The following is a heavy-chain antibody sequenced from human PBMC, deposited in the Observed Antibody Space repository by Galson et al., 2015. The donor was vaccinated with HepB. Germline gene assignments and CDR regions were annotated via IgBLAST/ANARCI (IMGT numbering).Heavy chain of an antibody. D-gene: IGHD3-10*01. CDR3: ARAKEGRGYFDY. CDR1: GDSINNDRW. J-gene: IGHJ4*02. CDR2: AYHSGSI. V-gene: IGHV4-4*02. Sequence: ETLSLTCAVSGDSINNDRWWSWVRQPPGEGLEWIGEAYHSGSINYRPSLKSRVTISVDKSKNQFSLKLTSVTAADTAVYYCARAKEGRGYFDYWGQGTLVTVSS.